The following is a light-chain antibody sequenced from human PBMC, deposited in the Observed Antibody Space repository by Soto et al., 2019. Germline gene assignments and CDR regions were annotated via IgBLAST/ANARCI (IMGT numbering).Light chain of an antibody. J-gene: IGKJ1*01. CDR2: DVS. CDR1: QNISTS. V-gene: IGKV1-5*01. CDR3: QQYDYYRT. Sequence: GDSGTMTCRDSQNISTSLAWYQHKPGKAPTLLMFDVSNLESGVPSRFSGSGSGTEFTLTISSLHSEDFATYYCQQYDYYRTFGQGTKVDIK.